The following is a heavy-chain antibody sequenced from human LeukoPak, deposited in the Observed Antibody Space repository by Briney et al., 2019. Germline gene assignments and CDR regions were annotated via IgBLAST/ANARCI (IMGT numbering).Heavy chain of an antibody. CDR2: IYPVDSDT. D-gene: IGHD4-23*01. CDR3: ARHTVATGNFDY. CDR1: GYSFASYW. J-gene: IGHJ4*02. Sequence: GKSLKISCKGSGYSFASYWIGCVRQIPGEGLWCVGGIYPVDSDTSYSPSFQGQVTISADKSISTAYLQWSSLKASDTAMYYCARHTVATGNFDYWGQGTLVTVSS. V-gene: IGHV5-51*01.